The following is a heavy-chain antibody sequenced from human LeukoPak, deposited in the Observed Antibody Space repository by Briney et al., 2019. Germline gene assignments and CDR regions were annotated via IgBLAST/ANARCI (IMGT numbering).Heavy chain of an antibody. CDR3: ARGYRGYDQPDY. J-gene: IGHJ4*02. D-gene: IGHD5-12*01. CDR1: GYTLTGYY. CDR2: INPNSGGT. V-gene: IGHV1-2*06. Sequence: ASVKVSCKASGYTLTGYYMHWVRLAPGQGLEWMGRINPNSGGTNFAQKFQGRVTMTRDTSISTAYMELSRLRSDDTAVYYCARGYRGYDQPDYWGQGTLVTVSS.